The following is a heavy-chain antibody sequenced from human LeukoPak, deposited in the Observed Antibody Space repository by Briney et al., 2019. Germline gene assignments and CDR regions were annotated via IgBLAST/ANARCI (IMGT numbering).Heavy chain of an antibody. D-gene: IGHD3-10*01. Sequence: GGSLRLSCAASGFTFSNYWMSWVRQAPGKGLEWVANIKQHGSEKYYVDSVKGRFTISRDNAKNSLYLQMNSLRAEDTAVYYCAREYYISGSSPLGYWGQGTLVTVSS. CDR3: AREYYISGSSPLGY. CDR1: GFTFSNYW. J-gene: IGHJ4*02. CDR2: IKQHGSEK. V-gene: IGHV3-7*05.